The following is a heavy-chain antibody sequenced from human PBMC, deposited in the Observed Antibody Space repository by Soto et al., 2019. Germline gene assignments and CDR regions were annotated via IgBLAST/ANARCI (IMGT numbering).Heavy chain of an antibody. CDR3: ARGVVAEVFDY. CDR1: GFTFSSYS. J-gene: IGHJ4*02. CDR2: ISSSSSTI. D-gene: IGHD2-15*01. V-gene: IGHV3-48*01. Sequence: GGSLRLSCAASGFTFSSYSMNWVRQAPGKGLEWVSYISSSSSTIYYADSVKGRFTISRDNAKNSLYLQMNSLRAEDTAVYYCARGVVAEVFDYWGQGTLVTVSS.